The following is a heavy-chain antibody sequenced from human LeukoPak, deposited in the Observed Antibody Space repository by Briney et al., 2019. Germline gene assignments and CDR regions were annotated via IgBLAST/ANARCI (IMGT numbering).Heavy chain of an antibody. Sequence: GESLKISCKGSGYSFTSYWIGWVRQMPGKGLEWMGIIYPGDSDTRYSPSFQGQVTISADKSISTAYLQWSSLKASDTATYYCARFRAAAHDAFDIWGQGTMVTVSS. CDR2: IYPGDSDT. J-gene: IGHJ3*02. V-gene: IGHV5-51*01. D-gene: IGHD6-13*01. CDR1: GYSFTSYW. CDR3: ARFRAAAHDAFDI.